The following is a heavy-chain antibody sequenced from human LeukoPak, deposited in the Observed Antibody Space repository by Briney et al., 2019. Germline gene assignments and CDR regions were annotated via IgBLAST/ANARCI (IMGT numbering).Heavy chain of an antibody. CDR2: IYYSGST. Sequence: SETLSLTCTVSGGSISSCYWSWIRQPPGKGLEWIGYIYYSGSTNYNPSLKSRVTISVDTSKNQFSLKLSSVTAADTAVYYCARSRYLYGSSWGSFDYWGQGTLVTVSS. CDR1: GGSISSCY. CDR3: ARSRYLYGSSWGSFDY. J-gene: IGHJ4*02. D-gene: IGHD6-13*01. V-gene: IGHV4-59*08.